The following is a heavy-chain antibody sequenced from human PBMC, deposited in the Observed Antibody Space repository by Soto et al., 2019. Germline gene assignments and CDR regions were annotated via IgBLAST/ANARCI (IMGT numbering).Heavy chain of an antibody. V-gene: IGHV4-31*03. CDR3: ARLSGSYSLLPDL. Sequence: QVQLQESGPKLVKPSQTLSLTCSVSGASISSGGHSWSWLRQHPGKGLEWIGYIDDSENTYYNPSLKSRLTMSVDTSKGQFSLNLNSVTAADTAVYFCARLSGSYSLLPDLWGPGTLVTVSS. CDR1: GASISSGGHS. J-gene: IGHJ5*02. D-gene: IGHD1-26*01. CDR2: IDDSENT.